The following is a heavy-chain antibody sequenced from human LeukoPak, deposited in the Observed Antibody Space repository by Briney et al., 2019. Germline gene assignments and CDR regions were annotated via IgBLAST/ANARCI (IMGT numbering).Heavy chain of an antibody. D-gene: IGHD5-12*01. CDR2: IYSSGRI. Sequence: PSETLSLTCTVSGDSISSGSYYWSWIRQPAGKGLEWIGRIYSSGRINYNLSLKSRVTISVDTSKNQFSLRLSSVTAADTAVYYCAKGGGYEAQYYYYYLDVWGKGTTVTISS. V-gene: IGHV4-61*02. CDR3: AKGGGYEAQYYYYYLDV. J-gene: IGHJ6*03. CDR1: GDSISSGSYY.